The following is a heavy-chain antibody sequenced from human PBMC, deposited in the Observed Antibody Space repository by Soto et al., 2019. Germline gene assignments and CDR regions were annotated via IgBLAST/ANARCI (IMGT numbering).Heavy chain of an antibody. Sequence: ASVKVSCKASGYTFSSYGTSWVRQAPGQGLEWMGWISGYNGDTNYAQKLQGRVTMTTDTPTNTAYMELRSLRSDDTAVYFCARERLTGTVYSVFRSGGSRWFDPWGQGTLVTVSS. D-gene: IGHD3-3*01. V-gene: IGHV1-18*04. CDR1: GYTFSSYG. CDR2: ISGYNGDT. J-gene: IGHJ5*02. CDR3: ARERLTGTVYSVFRSGGSRWFDP.